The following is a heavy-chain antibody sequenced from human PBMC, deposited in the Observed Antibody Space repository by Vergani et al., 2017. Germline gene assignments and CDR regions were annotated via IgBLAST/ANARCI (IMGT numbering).Heavy chain of an antibody. CDR1: GFTFSSYA. CDR3: ARDLSDFWSGYRENYYYMDV. V-gene: IGHV3-23*01. D-gene: IGHD3-3*01. CDR2: ISGSGGNT. J-gene: IGHJ6*03. Sequence: EVQLLESGGNLIQPGGSLRLSCGASGFTFSSYAMTWVRLAPGKGLQWVSAISGSGGNTFYTDSVKGRFTISRDNSKDTLYLQMNSLRAEDTAVYYCARDLSDFWSGYRENYYYMDVWGKGTTVTVSS.